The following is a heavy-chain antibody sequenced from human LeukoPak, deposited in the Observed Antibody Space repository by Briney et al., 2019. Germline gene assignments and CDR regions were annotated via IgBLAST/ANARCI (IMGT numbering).Heavy chain of an antibody. CDR3: AREERYYDSSGYSY. CDR2: ISWNSGSI. D-gene: IGHD3-22*01. V-gene: IGHV3-9*01. J-gene: IGHJ4*02. Sequence: GGSLRLSCAASGFTFDDYAMHWVRQAPGKGLEWVSGISWNSGSIGYADSVKGRFTISRDNAKNSLYLQMNSLRAEDTALYYCAREERYYDSSGYSYWGQGTLVTVSS. CDR1: GFTFDDYA.